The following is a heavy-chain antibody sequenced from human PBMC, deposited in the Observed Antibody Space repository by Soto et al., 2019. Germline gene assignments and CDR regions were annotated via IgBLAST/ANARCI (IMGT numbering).Heavy chain of an antibody. J-gene: IGHJ5*02. CDR2: IYPGDSDT. CDR3: ARDWVHERWFDP. D-gene: IGHD1-1*01. V-gene: IGHV5-51*01. CDR1: GYSFTSYW. Sequence: GESLKISCKGSGYSFTSYWIGWVRQMPGKGLEWMGIIYPGDSDTRYNPSLRGRITISIATSNNQFSMRLTSVTAADTALYYCARDWVHERWFDPWGQGTLVTVSS.